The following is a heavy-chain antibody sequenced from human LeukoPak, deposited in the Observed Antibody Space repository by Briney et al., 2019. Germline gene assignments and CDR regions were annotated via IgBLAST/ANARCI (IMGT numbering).Heavy chain of an antibody. J-gene: IGHJ4*02. CDR1: GLTFSSYA. Sequence: GGSLRLSCAASGLTFSSYAMHWVRQAPGKGLEWVAVISYDGSNKYYADSVKGRFTISRDNSKNTLYVQMTSLRAEDTAVYYCARALQLWRPDYGDYSLEFSLDYWGQGTLVTVSS. CDR2: ISYDGSNK. CDR3: ARALQLWRPDYGDYSLEFSLDY. V-gene: IGHV3-30-3*01. D-gene: IGHD4-17*01.